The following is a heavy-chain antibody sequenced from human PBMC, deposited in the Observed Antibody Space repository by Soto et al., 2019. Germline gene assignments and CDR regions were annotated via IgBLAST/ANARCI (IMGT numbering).Heavy chain of an antibody. CDR3: TTWLTAHFDY. V-gene: IGHV3-23*01. CDR1: GFTFSSYT. CDR2: SSDRRTGNT. J-gene: IGHJ4*02. Sequence: GGSLRLSCAASGFTFSSYTLNWVRRAPGKGLEWVATSSDRRTGNTHYSDSVRGRFTLSRDYSRNILFLQMDSLRADDTALYYCTTWLTAHFDYWGRGTQVTAPQ. D-gene: IGHD2-21*02.